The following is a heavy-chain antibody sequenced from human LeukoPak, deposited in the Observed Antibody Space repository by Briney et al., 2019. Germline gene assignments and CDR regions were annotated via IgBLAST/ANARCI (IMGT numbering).Heavy chain of an antibody. Sequence: SETLSLTCTVSGGSISSYYWSWIRQPAGKGLEWIGRIYTSGSTNYNPSLKSRVTISVDTSKNQFSLKLSSVTAADTAVYYCASTPYRVATETYYYYYMDVWGKGTTVTVSS. CDR1: GGSISSYY. CDR2: IYTSGST. CDR3: ASTPYRVATETYYYYYMDV. D-gene: IGHD5-12*01. J-gene: IGHJ6*03. V-gene: IGHV4-4*07.